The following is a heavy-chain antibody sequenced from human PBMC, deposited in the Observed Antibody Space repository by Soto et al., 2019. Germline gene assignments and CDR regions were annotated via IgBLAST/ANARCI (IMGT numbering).Heavy chain of an antibody. J-gene: IGHJ6*02. V-gene: IGHV3-9*01. CDR1: GFSFDDYA. CDR3: AKDKGRGSGTSPYYDYYGMDV. D-gene: IGHD3-10*01. Sequence: GGSLRLSCAASGFSFDDYAIHWVRQAPGKGLEWVSGISWISGTIGYADSVEGRFTISRDNAKNSLYLQMNSLRAEDTALYYCAKDKGRGSGTSPYYDYYGMDVWGQGTTVTVSS. CDR2: ISWISGTI.